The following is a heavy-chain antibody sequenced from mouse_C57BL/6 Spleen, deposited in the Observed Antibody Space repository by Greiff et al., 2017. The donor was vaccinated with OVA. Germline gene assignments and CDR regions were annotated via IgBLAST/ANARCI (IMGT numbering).Heavy chain of an antibody. J-gene: IGHJ4*01. CDR3: AREDGYDGYYAMDY. CDR1: GYSFTGYF. CDR2: INPYNGDT. D-gene: IGHD2-2*01. Sequence: EVKLMESGPELVKPGDSVKISCKASGYSFTGYFMNWVMQSHGKSLEWIGRINPYNGDTFYNQKFKGKATLTVDKSPSTAHMELRSLTSEDSAVYYCAREDGYDGYYAMDYWGQGTSVTVSS. V-gene: IGHV1-20*01.